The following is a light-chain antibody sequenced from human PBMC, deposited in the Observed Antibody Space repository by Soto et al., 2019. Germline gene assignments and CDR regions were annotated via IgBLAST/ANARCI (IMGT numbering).Light chain of an antibody. Sequence: DIQMTHSLSTLSASVVYMFTITCRASQSIGSWLAWYQQKPGKAPKLLIYDVSSLETGVPSRFSGSGSGTEFTLTISSLQPDDFATYYCQHYNSYSEEFGQGTKGAIK. J-gene: IGKJ1*01. CDR3: QHYNSYSEE. V-gene: IGKV1-5*01. CDR1: QSIGSW. CDR2: DVS.